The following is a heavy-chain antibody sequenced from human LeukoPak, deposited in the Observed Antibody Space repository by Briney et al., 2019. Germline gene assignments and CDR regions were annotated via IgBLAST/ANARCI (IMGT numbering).Heavy chain of an antibody. Sequence: GASVKVSCKASGYTFTGSYMHWVRQAPGQGLEWMGWINTNSGGTNSAPKFQGRVTMTRETSISTAYMELSRLRSDDTAVSYCARERGGIQLWFSPDYWGQGTLVTVSS. CDR3: ARERGGIQLWFSPDY. V-gene: IGHV1-2*02. D-gene: IGHD5-18*01. CDR1: GYTFTGSY. CDR2: INTNSGGT. J-gene: IGHJ4*02.